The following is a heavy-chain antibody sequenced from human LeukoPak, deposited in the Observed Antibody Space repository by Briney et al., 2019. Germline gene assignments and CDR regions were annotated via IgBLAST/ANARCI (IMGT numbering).Heavy chain of an antibody. J-gene: IGHJ4*02. CDR2: VYYSGST. CDR3: ARQDSYYPYYFDY. D-gene: IGHD3-10*01. V-gene: IGHV4-39*01. Sequence: PSETLSLTCTVSGGSISSSSYYWGWIRQPPGKGLEWIGRVYYSGSTYCNPSLKSRVTISVDTSKNQFSLKLSSVTAADTAVCYCARQDSYYPYYFDYWGQGTLVTVSS. CDR1: GGSISSSSYY.